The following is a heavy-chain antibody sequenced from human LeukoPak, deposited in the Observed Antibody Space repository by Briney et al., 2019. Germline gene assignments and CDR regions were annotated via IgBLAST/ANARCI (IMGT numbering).Heavy chain of an antibody. D-gene: IGHD1-14*01. J-gene: IGHJ4*02. CDR1: GYTFTNYG. Sequence: ASVKVSCKTSGYTFTNYGITWVRQAPGQGLEWVGWISANDGYAKYAQKVQGRVTMTTDTPTSTAYMELRSLTSDDTAVYSCARALPGFTLGPGDYWGQGTLVTVSA. V-gene: IGHV1-18*01. CDR3: ARALPGFTLGPGDY. CDR2: ISANDGYA.